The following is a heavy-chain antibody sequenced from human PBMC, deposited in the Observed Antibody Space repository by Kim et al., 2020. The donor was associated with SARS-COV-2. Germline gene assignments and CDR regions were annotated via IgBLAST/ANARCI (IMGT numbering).Heavy chain of an antibody. Sequence: ASVKVSCKASGYTFTSYYMHWVRQAPGQGLEWMGIINPSGGSTSYAQKFQGRVTMTRDTSTSTVYMELSSLRSEDTAVYYCARGGVSGPYYYYYGMDVWGQGTTVTVSS. CDR2: INPSGGST. D-gene: IGHD2-8*01. V-gene: IGHV1-46*01. CDR1: GYTFTSYY. J-gene: IGHJ6*02. CDR3: ARGGVSGPYYYYYGMDV.